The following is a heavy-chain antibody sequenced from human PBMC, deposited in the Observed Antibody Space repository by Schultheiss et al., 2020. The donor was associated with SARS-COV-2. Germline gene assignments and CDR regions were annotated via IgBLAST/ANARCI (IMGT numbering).Heavy chain of an antibody. CDR3: ARVVYDYVWGSYRPYYFDY. J-gene: IGHJ4*02. CDR1: GGSISSYY. V-gene: IGHV4-59*12. D-gene: IGHD3-16*02. CDR2: IYHSGST. Sequence: GSLRLSCAASGGSISSYYWSWIRQPPGKGLEWIGYIYHSGSTYYNPSLKSRVTISVDRSKNQFSLKLSSVTAADTAVYYCARVVYDYVWGSYRPYYFDYWGQGSLVTVSS.